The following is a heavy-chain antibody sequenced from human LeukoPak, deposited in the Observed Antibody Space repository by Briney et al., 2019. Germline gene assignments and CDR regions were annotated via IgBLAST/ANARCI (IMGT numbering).Heavy chain of an antibody. CDR1: GYTFSSYW. Sequence: GGSLRLSCAASGYTFSSYWMSWVRQAPGKGLEWVANIEQDVSEIYYVDSVKGRFTISRDNTKNSLYLRMNSLRAEDTAVYYCARDKIVGATYFDYWGQGTLVTVSS. D-gene: IGHD1-26*01. CDR2: IEQDVSEI. V-gene: IGHV3-7*01. J-gene: IGHJ4*02. CDR3: ARDKIVGATYFDY.